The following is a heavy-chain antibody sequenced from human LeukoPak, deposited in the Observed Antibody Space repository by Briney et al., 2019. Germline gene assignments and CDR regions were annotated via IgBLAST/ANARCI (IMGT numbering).Heavy chain of an antibody. V-gene: IGHV1-69*05. CDR3: ARDRGERDSSWSLPAHGFDN. CDR1: GGTFNSYA. D-gene: IGHD6-13*01. Sequence: SVKVSCKASGGTFNSYAINWVRQAPGQGLEWMGRIFPIFGTANYAQKFQGRVTVTTDESTNTAYMELSSLRPEDTAMYYCARDRGERDSSWSLPAHGFDNWGQGTMVTVSS. CDR2: IFPIFGTA. J-gene: IGHJ3*02.